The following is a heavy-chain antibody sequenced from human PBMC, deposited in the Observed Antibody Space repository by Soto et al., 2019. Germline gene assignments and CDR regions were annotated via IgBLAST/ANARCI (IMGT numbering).Heavy chain of an antibody. CDR3: ARDQALEMATFSYYYGMDV. V-gene: IGHV1-69*06. CDR1: GGTFSSYA. J-gene: IGHJ6*02. CDR2: IIPIFGTA. D-gene: IGHD5-12*01. Sequence: QVQLVQSGAEVKKPGSSVKVSCKASGGTFSSYAISWVRQAPGQGLEWMGGIIPIFGTANYAQKFQGRVTIPADKSTSTAYMELSSLRSEDTAVYYCARDQALEMATFSYYYGMDVWGQGTTVTVSS.